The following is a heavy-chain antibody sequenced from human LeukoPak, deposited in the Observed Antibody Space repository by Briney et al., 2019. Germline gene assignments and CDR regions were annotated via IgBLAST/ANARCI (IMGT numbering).Heavy chain of an antibody. CDR3: ARGDILTGYAY. V-gene: IGHV3-7*03. D-gene: IGHD3-9*01. Sequence: GGSLRLSCAASGFTISSYWMSWVRQAPGKGLEWVANIKPDGSEKYYVDSVKGRFTISRDNAKNSLYLQMNSLRVEDTAVYYCARGDILTGYAYWGQGTLVTVSS. CDR1: GFTISSYW. J-gene: IGHJ4*02. CDR2: IKPDGSEK.